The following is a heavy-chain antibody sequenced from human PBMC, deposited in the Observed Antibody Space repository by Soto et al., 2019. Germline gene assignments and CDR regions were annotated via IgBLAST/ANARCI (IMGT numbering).Heavy chain of an antibody. V-gene: IGHV3-23*01. CDR1: GFTFSIYA. CDR3: SKAFKYAIGTSGCFGS. Sequence: PGGSLRLSCAASGFTFSIYAMNLVSQGHGKGLEWVSGISGSGDSTYYADSVKGRLTISSDNSENTVYLPMNSLRAEDTAVYFSSKAFKYAIGTSGCFGSWGKGNLVTVSS. J-gene: IGHJ5*01. CDR2: ISGSGDST. D-gene: IGHD2-8*01.